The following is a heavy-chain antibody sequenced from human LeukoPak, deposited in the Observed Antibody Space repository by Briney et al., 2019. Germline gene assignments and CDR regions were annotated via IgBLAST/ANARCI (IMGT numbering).Heavy chain of an antibody. CDR3: VRSAFHAGSGNYYDY. J-gene: IGHJ4*02. D-gene: IGHD3-22*01. Sequence: GGSLRLSCAASGFTFSSYWMNWVRQAPGKGLVWVSRIASDGSSTTYADSVKGRFSISRDNAKNTLYLQMNSLRAEDTAVYYCVRSAFHAGSGNYYDYWGQGTLVTVSS. CDR1: GFTFSSYW. CDR2: IASDGSST. V-gene: IGHV3-74*01.